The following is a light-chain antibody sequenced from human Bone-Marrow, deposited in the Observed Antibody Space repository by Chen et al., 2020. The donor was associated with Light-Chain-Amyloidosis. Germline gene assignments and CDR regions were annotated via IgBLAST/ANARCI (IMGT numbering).Light chain of an antibody. CDR2: EVS. V-gene: IGLV2-14*01. CDR1: SRDVGGYNY. Sequence: QSALTQPASVSGSPGQSITISCTGTSRDVGGYNYVSWYQQHPGTAPKLVIFEVSYRPSGISNRFSGSKSGNTASLTISGLQAEDEADYYCSSYTRSSTWLFGGGTRLTVL. J-gene: IGLJ3*02. CDR3: SSYTRSSTWL.